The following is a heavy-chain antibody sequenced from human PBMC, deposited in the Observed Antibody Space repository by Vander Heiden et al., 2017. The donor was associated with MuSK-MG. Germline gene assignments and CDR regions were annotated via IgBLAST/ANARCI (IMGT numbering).Heavy chain of an antibody. D-gene: IGHD3-3*01. Sequence: QVQLVESGGGVVQPGGSLRLSCAASGFTVRSDGMPWVRQAPGKGLEGVAFIRYDGSNKYYADSVKGRFTISRDNSKNTLYLQMNSLRAEDTAVYYCAKVEPTSCGVGEYFQHWGQGTLVTVSS. CDR2: IRYDGSNK. J-gene: IGHJ1*01. V-gene: IGHV3-30*02. CDR3: AKVEPTSCGVGEYFQH. CDR1: GFTVRSDG.